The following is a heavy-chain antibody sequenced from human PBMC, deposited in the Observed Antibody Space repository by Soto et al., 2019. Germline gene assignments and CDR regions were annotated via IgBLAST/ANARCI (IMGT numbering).Heavy chain of an antibody. Sequence: GGSLRLSCTASGFTFGDYDMSWVRQAPGKGLEWVGFIRSKAYGGTTEYAASVKVRFTISRDDSKNIAYLQMNSLKTEDSAVYYCTRVLIAARGYYGMDVWGQGTTVTVSS. J-gene: IGHJ6*02. CDR1: GFTFGDYD. D-gene: IGHD6-6*01. CDR2: IRSKAYGGTT. CDR3: TRVLIAARGYYGMDV. V-gene: IGHV3-49*04.